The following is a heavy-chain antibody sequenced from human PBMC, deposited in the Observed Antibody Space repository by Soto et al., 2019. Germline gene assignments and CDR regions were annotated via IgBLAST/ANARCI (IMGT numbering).Heavy chain of an antibody. J-gene: IGHJ6*02. V-gene: IGHV3-53*01. CDR1: GFTVSSNY. CDR2: IYSGGST. Sequence: PGGSLRLSCAASGFTVSSNYMSWVRQAPGKGLEWVSVIYSGGSTYYANSVKGRFTISRDNSKNTLYLQMNSLRAEDTAVYYCARVHPYSSSWYNYYYGMDVWGQGPTVTVSS. D-gene: IGHD6-13*01. CDR3: ARVHPYSSSWYNYYYGMDV.